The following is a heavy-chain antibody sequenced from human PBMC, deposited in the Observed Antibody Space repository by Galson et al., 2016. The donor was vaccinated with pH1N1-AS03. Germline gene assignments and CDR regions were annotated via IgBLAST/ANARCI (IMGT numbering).Heavy chain of an antibody. CDR1: GFTFSDVW. CDR3: RVVAENDAFDM. J-gene: IGHJ3*02. D-gene: IGHD3-22*01. V-gene: IGHV3-15*01. Sequence: SLRLSCAASGFTFSDVWMSWVRQAPGKGLEWVGRIKSKTDGGTTDYAAPVKGRFTISRDDPKNTFYLQMNTLKSEDTAVYYCRVVAENDAFDMWGQGTMVTVSS. CDR2: IKSKTDGGTT.